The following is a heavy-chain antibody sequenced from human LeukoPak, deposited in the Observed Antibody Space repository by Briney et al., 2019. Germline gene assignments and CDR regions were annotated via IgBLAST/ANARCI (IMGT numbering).Heavy chain of an antibody. CDR1: GGSISSGSYY. J-gene: IGHJ3*02. Sequence: PSQTLSLTCTVSGGSISSGSYYWSWIRQPAGKGLEWIGRIYTSGSTNFNPSLKSRVTVSVDTSKNQFSLKLSSVTAADTAVYYCAREVVVPAAIWDDAFDIWGQGTMVTVSS. CDR2: IYTSGST. D-gene: IGHD2-2*02. CDR3: AREVVVPAAIWDDAFDI. V-gene: IGHV4-61*02.